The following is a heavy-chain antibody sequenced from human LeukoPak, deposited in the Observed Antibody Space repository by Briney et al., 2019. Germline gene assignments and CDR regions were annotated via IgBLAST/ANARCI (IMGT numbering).Heavy chain of an antibody. Sequence: PSETLSLTCAVSGYSISSGYYWGWIRQPPGKGLEWIGSIYHSGSTYYNPSLKSRVTISVDTSKNQFSLKLSSVTAADTAVYYCARGLGVLRFLEWRPPSAAFDIWGQGTMVTVSS. D-gene: IGHD3-3*01. CDR1: GYSISSGYY. CDR3: ARGLGVLRFLEWRPPSAAFDI. CDR2: IYHSGST. V-gene: IGHV4-38-2*01. J-gene: IGHJ3*02.